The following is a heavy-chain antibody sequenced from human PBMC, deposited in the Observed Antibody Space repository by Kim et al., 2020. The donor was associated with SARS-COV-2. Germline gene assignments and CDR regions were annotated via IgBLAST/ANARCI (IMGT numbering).Heavy chain of an antibody. CDR2: IYYSGST. J-gene: IGHJ5*02. V-gene: IGHV4-39*01. CDR3: ARLLRYFDWLGVRYNWFDP. Sequence: SETLSLTCTVSGGSISSSSYYWGWIRQPPGKGLEWIGSIYYSGSTYYNPSLKSRVTISVDTSKNQFSLKLSSVTAADTAVYYCARLLRYFDWLGVRYNWFDPWGQGTLVTVSS. CDR1: GGSISSSSYY. D-gene: IGHD3-9*01.